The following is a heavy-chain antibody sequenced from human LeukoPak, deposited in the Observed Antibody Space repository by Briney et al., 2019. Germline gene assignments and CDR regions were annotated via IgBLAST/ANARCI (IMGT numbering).Heavy chain of an antibody. V-gene: IGHV4-59*08. Sequence: PSETLSLTCTVSGGFIGSFYWSWIRQPPGKGLEWIGYIYYSGSTDYNPSLKSRVTISVDTSKNQFSLRLSSVTAADTAVYYCARPYLRGTVVNNWFDPWGQGTLVTVSS. D-gene: IGHD4-23*01. CDR3: ARPYLRGTVVNNWFDP. CDR1: GGFIGSFY. CDR2: IYYSGST. J-gene: IGHJ5*02.